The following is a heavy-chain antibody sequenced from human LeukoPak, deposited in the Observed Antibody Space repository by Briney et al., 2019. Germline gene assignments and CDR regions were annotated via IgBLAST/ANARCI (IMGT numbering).Heavy chain of an antibody. Sequence: PEASVKVSCKASGYTFTGYYMHWVRQAPGQGLEWMGWINPNSGGTNYAQKFQGRVTMTRDTSISTAYMELSRLRSDDTAVYYCARDPYSSSWYYFDYWGQGTLVTVSS. V-gene: IGHV1-2*02. CDR1: GYTFTGYY. D-gene: IGHD6-13*01. CDR2: INPNSGGT. J-gene: IGHJ4*02. CDR3: ARDPYSSSWYYFDY.